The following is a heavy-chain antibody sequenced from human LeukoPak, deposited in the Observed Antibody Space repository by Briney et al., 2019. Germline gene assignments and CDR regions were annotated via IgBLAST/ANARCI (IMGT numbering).Heavy chain of an antibody. CDR1: GYTFTSYY. J-gene: IGHJ4*02. CDR2: INPSGGST. V-gene: IGHV1-46*01. CDR3: ARRRRYYYDSSGYYGGDYFDY. D-gene: IGHD3-22*01. Sequence: GASVKVSCKASGYTFTSYYMHWVRQAPGQGLEWMGIINPSGGSTSYAQKFQGRVTMTRDMSTSTVYMELSSLRSEDTAVYYCARRRRYYYDSSGYYGGDYFDYWGQGTLVTVSS.